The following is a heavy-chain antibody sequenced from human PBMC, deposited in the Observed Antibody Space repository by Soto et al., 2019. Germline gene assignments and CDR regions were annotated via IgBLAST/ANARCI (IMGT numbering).Heavy chain of an antibody. D-gene: IGHD2-2*01. J-gene: IGHJ2*01. Sequence: EVQLVESGGGLVQPGGSLKLSCAASGFTFSGSAMHWVRQASGKGLEWIGRIRSKANSYATAYAASVNGRFTISREDSKNTAYPQMSGLETEDTAVYHCRGYCSSTSCSETYFGRWGRGTLVTVSS. CDR1: GFTFSGSA. CDR2: IRSKANSYAT. V-gene: IGHV3-73*02. CDR3: RGYCSSTSCSETYFGR.